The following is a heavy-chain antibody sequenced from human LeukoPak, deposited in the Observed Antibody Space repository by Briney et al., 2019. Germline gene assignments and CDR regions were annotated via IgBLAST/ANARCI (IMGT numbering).Heavy chain of an antibody. CDR2: ISYDGSNK. Sequence: WIRQPPGKGLEWVAAISYDGSNKYYADPVKGRFTISRDNSKNTLYLQMNSLRAEDTAVYFCAKDLYDSGGWFDPWGQGTLVTVSS. V-gene: IGHV3-30*18. J-gene: IGHJ5*02. CDR3: AKDLYDSGGWFDP. D-gene: IGHD3-16*01.